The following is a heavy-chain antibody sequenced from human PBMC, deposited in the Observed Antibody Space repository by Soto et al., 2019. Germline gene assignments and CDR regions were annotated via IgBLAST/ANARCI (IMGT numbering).Heavy chain of an antibody. J-gene: IGHJ6*02. CDR1: GDTFTVYF. D-gene: IGHD2-15*01. CDR3: AGGGGSPGFYYYHGMDV. V-gene: IGHV1-2*02. CDR2: INPNSGGT. Sequence: ASVKVSCKASGDTFTVYFMHWVRQAPGQGLEWMGWINPNSGGTNYAQKFQGRVTMTRDTSISTVYMELSRLRSDDTAVYYCAGGGGSPGFYYYHGMDVWGQGTTVTVSS.